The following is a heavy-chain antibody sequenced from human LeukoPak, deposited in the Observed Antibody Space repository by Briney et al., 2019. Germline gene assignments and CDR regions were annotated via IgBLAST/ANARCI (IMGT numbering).Heavy chain of an antibody. D-gene: IGHD3-10*01. J-gene: IGHJ4*02. CDR3: ARETITMVRGVISKTFDY. V-gene: IGHV3-48*03. Sequence: GGSLRLSCAASGFTFSSYEMNWVRQAPGKGLEWVSYISSSGSTIYYADSVKGRFTITRDNAKNSLYLQMNSLRAEDTAVYYCARETITMVRGVISKTFDYWGQGTLVTVSS. CDR1: GFTFSSYE. CDR2: ISSSGSTI.